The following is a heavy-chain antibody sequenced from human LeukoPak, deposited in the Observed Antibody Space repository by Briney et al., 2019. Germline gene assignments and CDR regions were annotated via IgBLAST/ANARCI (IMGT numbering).Heavy chain of an antibody. D-gene: IGHD6-13*01. Sequence: SETLSLTCAVYGGSFSGYYWSWIRQPPGKGLEWIGEINHSGSTNYNPSLKSRVTISVDTSKNQFSLKLSSVTAADTAVYYCARVYSSSWTHFDYWGQGTLVTVSS. J-gene: IGHJ4*02. CDR2: INHSGST. CDR1: GGSFSGYY. V-gene: IGHV4-34*01. CDR3: ARVYSSSWTHFDY.